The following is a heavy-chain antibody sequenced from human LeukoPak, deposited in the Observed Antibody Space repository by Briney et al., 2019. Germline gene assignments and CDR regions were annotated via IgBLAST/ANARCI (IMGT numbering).Heavy chain of an antibody. V-gene: IGHV3-9*01. Sequence: GGSLRLSCAASGFTFGDYAMHWVRQAPGKGLEWVSGISWNSGSIGYADSVKGRFTISRDNAKNSLYLQMNSLRAEDTALYYCAKDMGRITAGSAFDIWGQGTMVTVSS. CDR1: GFTFGDYA. D-gene: IGHD3-10*01. CDR2: ISWNSGSI. CDR3: AKDMGRITAGSAFDI. J-gene: IGHJ3*02.